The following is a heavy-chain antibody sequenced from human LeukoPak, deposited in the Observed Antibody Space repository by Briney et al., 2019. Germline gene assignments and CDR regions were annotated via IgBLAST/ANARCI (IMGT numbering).Heavy chain of an antibody. J-gene: IGHJ5*02. CDR1: GFPFSSYE. CDR3: AREKIPALVFDP. V-gene: IGHV3-48*03. CDR2: ISGSSGNI. D-gene: IGHD6-13*01. Sequence: PGGSLRLSCAASGFPFSSYEMHWLRQAPGKGREWVAHISGSSGNILYSDSVKGRFSVSRDNANNLLYLQMNSLRVEDTAVYYCAREKIPALVFDPWGQGTLVAVSP.